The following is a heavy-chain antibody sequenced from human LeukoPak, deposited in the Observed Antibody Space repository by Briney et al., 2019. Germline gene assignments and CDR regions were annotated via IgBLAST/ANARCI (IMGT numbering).Heavy chain of an antibody. Sequence: PGGSLRLSCAASGFTFSSHSMNWVRQAPGKGLEWVSSISSSSSYIYYADSVKGRFTISRDNAKNSLYLQMNSLRAEDTAVYYCARETPAGNDYWGQGTLVTVSS. J-gene: IGHJ4*02. V-gene: IGHV3-21*01. D-gene: IGHD3-10*01. CDR2: ISSSSSYI. CDR3: ARETPAGNDY. CDR1: GFTFSSHS.